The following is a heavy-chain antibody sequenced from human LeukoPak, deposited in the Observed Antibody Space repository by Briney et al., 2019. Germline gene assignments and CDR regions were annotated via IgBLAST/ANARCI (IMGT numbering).Heavy chain of an antibody. CDR2: IIPILGIA. D-gene: IGHD3-16*01. V-gene: IGHV1-69*02. J-gene: IGHJ5*02. CDR1: GGTFSSYT. Sequence: GPSVKVSRKASGGTFSSYTISWVRQAPGQGLEWMGRIIPILGIANYAQKFQGRVTITADKSTSTAYMELSSLRSEDTAVYYCARVRGIMITFGGAAAFDPWGQGTLVTVSS. CDR3: ARVRGIMITFGGAAAFDP.